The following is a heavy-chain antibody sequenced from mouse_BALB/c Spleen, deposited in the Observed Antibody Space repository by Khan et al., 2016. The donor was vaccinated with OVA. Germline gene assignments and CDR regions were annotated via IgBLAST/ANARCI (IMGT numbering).Heavy chain of an antibody. V-gene: IGHV1-63*02. Sequence: QVQLQQSGAELVRPGTSVKMSCKAAGYTFTNYWIGWVKQRPGHGLEWIGDTYPGGGYTNYNEKFKGKATLTADTSSSTAYMQISGLTSEDAAIYYCAGRGAARATWDYFDYWGQGTTLPVSS. CDR3: AGRGAARATWDYFDY. D-gene: IGHD3-1*01. CDR1: GYTFTNYW. CDR2: TYPGGGYT. J-gene: IGHJ2*01.